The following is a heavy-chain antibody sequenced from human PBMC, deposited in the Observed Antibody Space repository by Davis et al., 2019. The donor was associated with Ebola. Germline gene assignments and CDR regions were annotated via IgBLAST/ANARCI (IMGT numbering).Heavy chain of an antibody. CDR2: ISHDGRSY. Sequence: PGGSLRLSCTASGFTFSHYGIHWVRQAPGKGLEWLAVISHDGRSYFYADSVQGRFTMSRDNSLNTLYLRMNSLRAEDTAVYYCARDNPHCSSTDCYTDDAFDIWGQGTLVTVSS. CDR1: GFTFSHYG. J-gene: IGHJ3*02. D-gene: IGHD2-2*02. V-gene: IGHV3-30*03. CDR3: ARDNPHCSSTDCYTDDAFDI.